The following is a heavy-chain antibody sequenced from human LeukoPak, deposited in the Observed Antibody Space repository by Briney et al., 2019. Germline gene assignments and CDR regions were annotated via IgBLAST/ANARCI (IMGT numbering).Heavy chain of an antibody. Sequence: SETLSLTCAVYGGSFSGYYWSWIRQPPGKWLELIGEIYHSGDTNYNPSLKSRVTISVDTSKNQFSLKLSSVTAADTAVYYCERGRLARGHYFAYWGQGTLVTVS. D-gene: IGHD3-10*01. J-gene: IGHJ4*02. CDR1: GGSFSGYY. V-gene: IGHV4-34*01. CDR2: IYHSGDT. CDR3: ERGRLARGHYFAY.